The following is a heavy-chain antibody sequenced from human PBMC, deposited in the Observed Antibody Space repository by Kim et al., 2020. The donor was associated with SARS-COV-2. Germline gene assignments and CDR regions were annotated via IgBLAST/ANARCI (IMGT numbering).Heavy chain of an antibody. CDR3: VRHRVTGVWYFDL. J-gene: IGHJ2*01. D-gene: IGHD2-8*02. V-gene: IGHV3-23*01. CDR1: GFPFYNYD. Sequence: GGSLRLSCAVSGFPFYNYDMSWVRQTPGKGLEWISVVRGIDSTTSYADSVKGRFIISRDNSKNTLYLQMNSLGAEDTAVYYCVRHRVTGVWYFDLWGRGTLVTVSS. CDR2: VRGIDSTT.